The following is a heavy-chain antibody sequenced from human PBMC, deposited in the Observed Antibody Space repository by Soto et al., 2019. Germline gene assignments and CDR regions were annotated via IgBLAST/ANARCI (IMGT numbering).Heavy chain of an antibody. V-gene: IGHV3-13*04. Sequence: GGSLRLSCSASGFTFSSYDMHWVRQGPGKGLEWVSAIGTAGDTNYADSVRGRFTISRDNSKNTLSLQMNSLTAEDTAVYFCAKRRGAGGHFDYWGQGALVTVSS. CDR3: AKRRGAGGHFDY. CDR2: IGTAGDT. CDR1: GFTFSSYD. D-gene: IGHD2-15*01. J-gene: IGHJ4*02.